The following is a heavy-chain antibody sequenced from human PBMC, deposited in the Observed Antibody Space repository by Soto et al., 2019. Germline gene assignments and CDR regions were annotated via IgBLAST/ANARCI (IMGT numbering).Heavy chain of an antibody. V-gene: IGHV3-30-3*01. CDR1: GFTFSSYA. D-gene: IGHD6-13*01. Sequence: WSSRLSCAASGFTFSSYAMHWVRQAPGKGLELVAVISYDGSNKYYADSVKGRFTISRDNSKNTLYLQMNSLRAEDTAVYYCARVYSSSWYSPSYYYYGMDVWGQGTTVTVSS. CDR2: ISYDGSNK. CDR3: ARVYSSSWYSPSYYYYGMDV. J-gene: IGHJ6*02.